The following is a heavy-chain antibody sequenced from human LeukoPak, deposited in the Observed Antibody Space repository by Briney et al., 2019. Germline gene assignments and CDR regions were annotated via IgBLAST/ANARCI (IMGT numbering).Heavy chain of an antibody. CDR3: AKDQWLVHGRGQFDY. V-gene: IGHV3-23*01. D-gene: IGHD6-19*01. Sequence: PGGSLRLSCAASGFTFSSYAMSWVRQAPGKGLEWVSAISGSGGSTYYADSVKGRFTISRDNSKNTLYLQMNSLRAEDTAVYYCAKDQWLVHGRGQFDYWGQGTLVTVSS. CDR1: GFTFSSYA. J-gene: IGHJ4*02. CDR2: ISGSGGST.